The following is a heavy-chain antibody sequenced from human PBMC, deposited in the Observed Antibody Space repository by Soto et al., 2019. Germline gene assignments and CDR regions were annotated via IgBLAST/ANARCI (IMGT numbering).Heavy chain of an antibody. Sequence: PGGSLRLSWAASGCTFSSYWMRWVSQTTGKGLVWVSRINSDGSSTSYADSVKGRFTISRDNAKNTLYLQMNSLRAEDTAVYYCARELKQQPYYYYYGMDVWGHGTTVTVSS. J-gene: IGHJ6*02. CDR3: ARELKQQPYYYYYGMDV. CDR2: INSDGSST. D-gene: IGHD6-13*01. V-gene: IGHV3-74*01. CDR1: GCTFSSYW.